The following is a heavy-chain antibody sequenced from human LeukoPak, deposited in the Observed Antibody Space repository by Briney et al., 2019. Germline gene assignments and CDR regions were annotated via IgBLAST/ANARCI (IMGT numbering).Heavy chain of an antibody. Sequence: WASVKVSCKASGYTFTSYGISWVRQAPGQGLEWMGWISAYNGNTNYAQKLQGRVTMTTDTSTSTAYMELRSLRSDDTAVYYCARDEGSNYYGSGRAFDYWGQGTLVTVSS. D-gene: IGHD3-10*01. CDR1: GYTFTSYG. CDR2: ISAYNGNT. V-gene: IGHV1-18*01. J-gene: IGHJ4*02. CDR3: ARDEGSNYYGSGRAFDY.